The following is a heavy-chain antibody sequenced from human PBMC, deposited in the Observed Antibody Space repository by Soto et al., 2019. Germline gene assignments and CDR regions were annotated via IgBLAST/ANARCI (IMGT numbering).Heavy chain of an antibody. CDR2: MNPNSGNT. Sequence: ASVKVSCKASGYTFTSYDINWVRQATGQGLEYLGWMNPNSGNTGYVQKFQGRVTMTRDTSISTAYMELSSLRSEDTAVYYCGADVGGYIYGLARHWGPGTTVTSPQ. V-gene: IGHV1-8*01. D-gene: IGHD4-17*01. CDR1: GYTFTSYD. J-gene: IGHJ4*02. CDR3: GADVGGYIYGLARH.